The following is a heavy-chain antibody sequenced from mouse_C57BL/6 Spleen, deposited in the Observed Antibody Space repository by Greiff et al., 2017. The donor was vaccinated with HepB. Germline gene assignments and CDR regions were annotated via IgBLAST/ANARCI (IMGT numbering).Heavy chain of an antibody. Sequence: EVQGVESGGGLVKPGGSLKLSCAASGFTFSSYAMSWVRQTPEKRLEWVATISDGGSYTYYPDNVKGRFTISRDNAKNNLYLQMSHLKSEDTAMYYCAREWVITTVVEGYFDVWGTGTTVTVSS. J-gene: IGHJ1*03. CDR1: GFTFSSYA. CDR2: ISDGGSYT. D-gene: IGHD1-1*01. CDR3: AREWVITTVVEGYFDV. V-gene: IGHV5-4*01.